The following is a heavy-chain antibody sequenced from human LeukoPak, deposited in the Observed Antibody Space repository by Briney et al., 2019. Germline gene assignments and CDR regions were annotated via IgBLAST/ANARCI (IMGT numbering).Heavy chain of an antibody. CDR3: ARILVVVAATAQYYFDY. CDR1: GFIVSTNY. V-gene: IGHV3-66*01. Sequence: GGSLRLSCAASGFIVSTNYMSWVRQAPGKGLEWVSVLYSGGSTYYADSVKGRFTISRDNSKNTLYLQMNSLRAEDTAVYYCARILVVVAATAQYYFDYWGQGTLVTVSS. D-gene: IGHD2-15*01. J-gene: IGHJ4*02. CDR2: LYSGGST.